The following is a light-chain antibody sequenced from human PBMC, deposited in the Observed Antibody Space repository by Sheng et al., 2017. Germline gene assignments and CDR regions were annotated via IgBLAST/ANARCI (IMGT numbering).Light chain of an antibody. CDR1: SLRTYY. J-gene: IGLJ2*01. Sequence: SSELTQDPAVSVALGQTVRITCQGASLRTYYGSWYQKKPGQAPVLLFYDKDKRPSGIPDRFSGSDSGDTSSLTITGAQAGDEAVYYCASRISTANLLAFGGGTKLTVL. V-gene: IGLV3-19*01. CDR3: ASRISTANLLA. CDR2: DKD.